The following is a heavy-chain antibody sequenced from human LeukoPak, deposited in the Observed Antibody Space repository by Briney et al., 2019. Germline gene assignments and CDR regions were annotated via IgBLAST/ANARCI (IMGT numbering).Heavy chain of an antibody. CDR1: GFTFSNYV. Sequence: GGSLRLSCAASGFTFSNYVMSWVRQAPGKGLEWVSAVTGSGGDTYYSDSAKGRFTISRDNSKNTLFLQMNSLRVEDTAVYYCARGSLGYCSSGNCESFDYRGQGTLVTVSS. J-gene: IGHJ4*02. CDR2: VTGSGGDT. V-gene: IGHV3-23*01. CDR3: ARGSLGYCSSGNCESFDY. D-gene: IGHD2-15*01.